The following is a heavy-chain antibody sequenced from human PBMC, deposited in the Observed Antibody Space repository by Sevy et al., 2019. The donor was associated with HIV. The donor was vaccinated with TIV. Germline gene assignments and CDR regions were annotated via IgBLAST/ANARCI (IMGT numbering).Heavy chain of an antibody. Sequence: SETLSLTCTVSGGSISSSSYYWGWIRQPPGKGLEWIGSIYYSGSTYYNPSLKSRVTISVDTSMNQFSLKLSSVTAADTAVYYCARYSSYSSSPGDWFDPWGQGTLVTVSS. CDR1: GGSISSSSYY. CDR3: ARYSSYSSSPGDWFDP. D-gene: IGHD6-6*01. V-gene: IGHV4-39*01. J-gene: IGHJ5*02. CDR2: IYYSGST.